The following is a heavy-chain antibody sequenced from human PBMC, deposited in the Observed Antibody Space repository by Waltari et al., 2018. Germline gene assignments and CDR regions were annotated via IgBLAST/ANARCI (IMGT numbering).Heavy chain of an antibody. CDR1: GYTFTSYY. Sequence: QVQLVQSGAEVKKPGASVKVSCKASGYTFTSYYMHWVRQAPGQGLEWMGIINPSGGSTSNGQSFQGSVTMTRDTSTGTGYMELSSLRSEDTAVYYCARGAGHGGNSGNDAFDIWGQGTMVTVSS. CDR3: ARGAGHGGNSGNDAFDI. J-gene: IGHJ3*02. D-gene: IGHD2-21*02. V-gene: IGHV1-46*01. CDR2: INPSGGST.